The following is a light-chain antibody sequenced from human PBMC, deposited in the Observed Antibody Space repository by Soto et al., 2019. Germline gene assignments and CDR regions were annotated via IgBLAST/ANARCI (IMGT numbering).Light chain of an antibody. CDR3: QQYNSGWT. Sequence: EIVMTQSPATLSVSPGERVTLSCRASQSVSRTLAWYQQKPGQAPRLLISGASTRATGIPARFTGSGSGTEFTLTISSLQSEDFAVYYCQQYNSGWTFGQGTKVEIK. V-gene: IGKV3-15*01. CDR2: GAS. CDR1: QSVSRT. J-gene: IGKJ1*01.